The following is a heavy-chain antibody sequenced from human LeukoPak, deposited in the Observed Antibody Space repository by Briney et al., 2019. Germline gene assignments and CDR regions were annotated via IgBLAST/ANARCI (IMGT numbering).Heavy chain of an antibody. Sequence: SQTLSLTFAISGCSVSSGGVDWNRVRQSPSRGLEWLGGTYFGSNFFYGYAVSVQSRISIHVDTAKKQFSLHLNTGAPADTDVCYGAIGRRDFYGMAVWGQEATVTVSS. CDR1: GCSVSSGGVD. CDR3: AIGRRDFYGMAV. CDR2: TYFGSNFFY. J-gene: IGHJ6*02. V-gene: IGHV6-1*01.